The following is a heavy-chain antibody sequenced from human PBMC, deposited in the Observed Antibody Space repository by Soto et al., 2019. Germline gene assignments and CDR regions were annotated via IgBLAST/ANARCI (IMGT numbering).Heavy chain of an antibody. J-gene: IGHJ4*02. D-gene: IGHD4-17*01. Sequence: GSGPTLVNPTQTLTLTCTFSGFSPSTSGVGVGWIRQPPGKALEWLALIYWDDDKRYSPSLKSRLTITKDTSKNQVVLTMTNMDPVDTATYYCAHSLKADYGDYAPFDYWGQGTLVTVSS. V-gene: IGHV2-5*02. CDR2: IYWDDDK. CDR1: GFSPSTSGVG. CDR3: AHSLKADYGDYAPFDY.